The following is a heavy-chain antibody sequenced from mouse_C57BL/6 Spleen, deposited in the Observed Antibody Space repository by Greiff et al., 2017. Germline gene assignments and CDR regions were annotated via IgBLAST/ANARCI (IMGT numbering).Heavy chain of an antibody. CDR1: GYTFTSYW. CDR3: AWDYGSSYVGHFDY. Sequence: QVQLQQPGAELVKPGASVKMSCKASGYTFTSYWITWVKQRPGQGLEWIGDIYPGSGSTNYNEKFKSKATLTVDTSSSTAYMQLSSLTSEDSAVYYCAWDYGSSYVGHFDYWGQGTTLTVSS. J-gene: IGHJ2*01. V-gene: IGHV1-55*01. D-gene: IGHD1-1*01. CDR2: IYPGSGST.